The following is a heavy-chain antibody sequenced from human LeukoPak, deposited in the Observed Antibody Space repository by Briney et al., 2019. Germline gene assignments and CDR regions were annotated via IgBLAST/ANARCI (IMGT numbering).Heavy chain of an antibody. CDR1: GYTFTSYD. D-gene: IGHD5-18*01. CDR3: ASWGDTAMDADDAFDI. V-gene: IGHV1-8*03. J-gene: IGHJ3*02. CDR2: MNPNSGNT. Sequence: GASVKVSCKASGYTFTSYDINWVRQATGQGLEWMGWMNPNSGNTGYAQKFQGRVTITRNTSISTAYMELSSLRSEDTAVYYCASWGDTAMDADDAFDIWGQGTMVTVSS.